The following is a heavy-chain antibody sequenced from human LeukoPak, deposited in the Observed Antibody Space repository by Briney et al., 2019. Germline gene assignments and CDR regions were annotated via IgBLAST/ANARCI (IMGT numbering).Heavy chain of an antibody. CDR3: ARALVPPDYYGSGELGY. V-gene: IGHV1-46*01. D-gene: IGHD3-10*01. CDR1: GYTFTSYY. J-gene: IGHJ4*02. CDR2: INPSGGST. Sequence: RASVKVSCKASGYTFTSYYMHWVRQAPEQGLEWMGIINPSGGSTSYAQKFQGRVTMTRDTSTSTVCMELSSLKSEDTAVYYCARALVPPDYYGSGELGYWGQGTLVTVSS.